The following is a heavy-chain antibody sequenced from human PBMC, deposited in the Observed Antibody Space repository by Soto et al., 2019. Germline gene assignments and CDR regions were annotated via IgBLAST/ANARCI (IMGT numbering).Heavy chain of an antibody. CDR1: GDSVSSNGAC. J-gene: IGHJ5*02. CDR3: VRDRYSSSGWFDP. D-gene: IGHD3-10*01. Sequence: SQTLSLTCVISGDSVSSNGACWNWIRQSPSRGLQWLGRIYYRSKWFHDYAASVESRMAINPDTSRNQFSLQLNYVTPEDTAVYYCVRDRYSSSGWFDPWGQGTPVTVSS. V-gene: IGHV6-1*01. CDR2: IYYRSKWFH.